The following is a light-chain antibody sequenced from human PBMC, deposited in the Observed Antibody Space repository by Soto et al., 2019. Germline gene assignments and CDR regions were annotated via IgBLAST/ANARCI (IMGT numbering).Light chain of an antibody. CDR3: QAWDSSTGPFVV. J-gene: IGLJ2*01. V-gene: IGLV3-1*01. CDR2: QDI. CDR1: TLGDKY. Sequence: SYELTQPPSVSVSQGQTASITCSGDTLGDKYACWYQQKPGQSPILVIYQDIKRPSGIPERFSGSNSGNTATLTISGTQAMDEADYYCQAWDSSTGPFVVFGGGTKLTVL.